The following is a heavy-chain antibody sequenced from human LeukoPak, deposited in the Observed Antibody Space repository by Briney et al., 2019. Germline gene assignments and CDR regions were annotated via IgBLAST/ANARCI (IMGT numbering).Heavy chain of an antibody. D-gene: IGHD3-22*01. Sequence: GGSLRLSCAASGFTFTNYAMHWVRQAPGKGLEWVAVISYDEINKFYADSVKGRFTFSRDSSENTLYLQMNSLRTEDTAVYYCAKPRYDGSGYHRFDYWGQGTLVTVSS. CDR3: AKPRYDGSGYHRFDY. CDR2: ISYDEINK. CDR1: GFTFTNYA. V-gene: IGHV3-30*18. J-gene: IGHJ4*02.